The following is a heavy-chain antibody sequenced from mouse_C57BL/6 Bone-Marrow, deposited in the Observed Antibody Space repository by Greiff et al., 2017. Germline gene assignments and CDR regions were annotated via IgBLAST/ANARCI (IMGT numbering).Heavy chain of an antibody. CDR1: GYTFTNYW. Sequence: QVQLQQPGAELVKPGASVKLSCKASGYTFTNYWMHWVKQRPGQGLEWIGMMHPNGGSPDYNEKFKSEATLSVDKSSRTAYMELSSLTSEDSAVYYCARSYDYDDYTMDNWAQGTSVSVSS. CDR2: MHPNGGSP. D-gene: IGHD2-4*01. CDR3: ARSYDYDDYTMDN. V-gene: IGHV1-64*01. J-gene: IGHJ4*01.